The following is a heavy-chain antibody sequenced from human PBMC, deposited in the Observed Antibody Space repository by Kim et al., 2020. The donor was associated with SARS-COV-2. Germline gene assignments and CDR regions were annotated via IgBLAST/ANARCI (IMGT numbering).Heavy chain of an antibody. V-gene: IGHV3-30*02. D-gene: IGHD3-22*01. CDR3: AKLSYYYDSSGYWVY. J-gene: IGHJ4*02. Sequence: DSVKGRFTISRDNSKNTLYLQMNSLRAEDTAVYYCAKLSYYYDSSGYWVYWGQGTLVTVSS.